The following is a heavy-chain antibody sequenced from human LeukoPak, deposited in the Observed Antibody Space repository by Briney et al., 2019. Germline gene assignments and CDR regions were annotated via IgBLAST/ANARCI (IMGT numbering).Heavy chain of an antibody. V-gene: IGHV4-4*07. CDR2: IYTSGST. Sequence: SETLSLTCTVSGGSISSYYWSWLRQPAGKGLEWIGRIYTSGSTNYNPSLKSRVTMSVDTSKNQFSLKLSSVTAADTAVYYCARGPPYYYDSSGYLVWGQGTLVTVSS. D-gene: IGHD3-22*01. J-gene: IGHJ4*02. CDR1: GGSISSYY. CDR3: ARGPPYYYDSSGYLV.